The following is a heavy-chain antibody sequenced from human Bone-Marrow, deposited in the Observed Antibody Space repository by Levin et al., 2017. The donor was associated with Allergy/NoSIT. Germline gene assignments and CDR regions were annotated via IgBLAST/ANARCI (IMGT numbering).Heavy chain of an antibody. CDR2: INVNSGHT. J-gene: IGHJ4*02. CDR1: GYTFTDYG. Sequence: GESLKISCKASGYTFTDYGISWVRQAPGQGLEWMGWINVNSGHTNYVQKFQGRVTMTTDTSTKTAYMELRSLRSDDTAIYYCARGFDRWGQGTLVTVSS. V-gene: IGHV1-18*01. CDR3: ARGFDR.